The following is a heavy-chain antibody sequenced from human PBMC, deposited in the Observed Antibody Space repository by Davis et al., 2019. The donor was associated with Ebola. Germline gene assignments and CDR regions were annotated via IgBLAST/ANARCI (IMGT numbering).Heavy chain of an antibody. D-gene: IGHD3-10*01. CDR3: ARGLLWFGELTLYYFDY. V-gene: IGHV7-4-1*02. J-gene: IGHJ4*02. Sequence: ASVKVSCKASGYTFTSYAMNWVRQAPGQGLEWMGWINTNTGDPTYAQGFTGRFVFSLDTSVSTAYLQISSLKAEDTAVYYCARGLLWFGELTLYYFDYWGQGTLVTVSS. CDR2: INTNTGDP. CDR1: GYTFTSYA.